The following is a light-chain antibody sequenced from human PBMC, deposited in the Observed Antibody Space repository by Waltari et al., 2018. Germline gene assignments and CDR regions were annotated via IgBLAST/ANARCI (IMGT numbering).Light chain of an antibody. J-gene: IGLJ1*01. CDR1: SSNIGSNS. CDR3: ASWDDSLNGLV. V-gene: IGLV1-44*01. Sequence: QSVLTQPPSASGTPGQRVTVSCSGSSSNIGSNSVTWYQHLPGTAPKLLLYNNNEWPSGVPDRFSASKSGTAASLAISGLQSEDEADYYCASWDDSLNGLVFGTGTKVIAL. CDR2: NNN.